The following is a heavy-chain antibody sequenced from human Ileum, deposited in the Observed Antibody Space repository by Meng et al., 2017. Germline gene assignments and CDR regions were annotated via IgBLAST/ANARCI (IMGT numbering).Heavy chain of an antibody. CDR3: ARVAVTGIGYFQY. Sequence: QVELAQSGGDGKKPGASVKVSCKASGYTFTSYGISWVRQAPGQGLEWMGWINGGTGNTEYSQNFQGRITFTRDTAASTVYMELSSLRSEDTAVFYCARVAVTGIGYFQYWGQGTLVTVSS. CDR1: GYTFTSYG. D-gene: IGHD6-19*01. V-gene: IGHV1-18*01. CDR2: INGGTGNT. J-gene: IGHJ1*01.